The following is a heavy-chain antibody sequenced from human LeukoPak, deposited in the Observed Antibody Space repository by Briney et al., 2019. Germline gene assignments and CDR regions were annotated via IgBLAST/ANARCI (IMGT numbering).Heavy chain of an antibody. CDR1: GFTFSSYG. J-gene: IGHJ4*02. CDR2: LYTGGIR. D-gene: IGHD2-8*01. V-gene: IGHV3-23*03. Sequence: GGSLRLSCAASGFTFSSYGMSWVRLAPGKGLEWVSVLYTGGIRYYAGFVRGRFTVSRDDSKNTLYLQMNNLRAEDTAIYYCTKMFTKDNWYGGPDYWGQGTLVTVSS. CDR3: TKMFTKDNWYGGPDY.